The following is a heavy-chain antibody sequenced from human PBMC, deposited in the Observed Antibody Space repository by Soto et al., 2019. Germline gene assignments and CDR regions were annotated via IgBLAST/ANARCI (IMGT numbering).Heavy chain of an antibody. D-gene: IGHD5-18*01. CDR2: IIPIFGTT. V-gene: IGHV1-69*13. CDR1: GGSFTYT. CDR3: ARLHSHGTYGMDV. J-gene: IGHJ6*02. Sequence: GASVKVSCKASGGSFTYTLSWVRQAPGQGLEWMGGIIPIFGTTNYAQKFQDRVTITADESTKTAYMELNTLTSEDTAVYYCARLHSHGTYGMDVWGQGTTVTV.